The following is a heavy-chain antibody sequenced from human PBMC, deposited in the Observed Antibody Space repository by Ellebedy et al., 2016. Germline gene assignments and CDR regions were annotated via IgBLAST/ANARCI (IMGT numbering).Heavy chain of an antibody. J-gene: IGHJ6*02. Sequence: SETLSLXCTVSGYSISSGYYWGWIRQPPGKGLEWIGSIYHSGSTYYNPSLKSRVTISVDTSKNQFSLKLSSVTAADTAVYYCAREVTGTTTFYYYYGMDVWGQGTTVTVSS. CDR1: GYSISSGYY. D-gene: IGHD1-20*01. CDR3: AREVTGTTTFYYYYGMDV. CDR2: IYHSGST. V-gene: IGHV4-38-2*02.